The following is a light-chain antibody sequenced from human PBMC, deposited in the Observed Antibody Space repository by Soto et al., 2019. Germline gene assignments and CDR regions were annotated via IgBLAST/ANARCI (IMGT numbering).Light chain of an antibody. V-gene: IGKV3-11*01. CDR3: QQRNMWPIT. Sequence: EVVWTQSPFTLSLSPVEICTLSFRASQSFRGLLAWYQQKPGKAPRLLIYDAYNRATGIPPRFSGSGSGTDFTLTISSLEPEDSAVYYCQQRNMWPITFGQGTRLEIK. CDR2: DAY. CDR1: QSFRGL. J-gene: IGKJ5*01.